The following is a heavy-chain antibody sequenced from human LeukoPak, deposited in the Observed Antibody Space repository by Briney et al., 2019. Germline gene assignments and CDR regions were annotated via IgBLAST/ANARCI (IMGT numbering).Heavy chain of an antibody. CDR2: ISYDGSNK. V-gene: IGHV3-30*18. CDR1: GFTFSSYG. CDR3: AKDLPRDSSNWFDP. J-gene: IGHJ5*02. Sequence: GGSLRLSCAASGFTFSSYGMHWVRQAPGKGLEWVAVISYDGSNKYYADSVKGRFTISRDSSKNTLYLQMNSLRAEDTAVYYCAKDLPRDSSNWFDPWGQGTLVTVSS. D-gene: IGHD5-18*01.